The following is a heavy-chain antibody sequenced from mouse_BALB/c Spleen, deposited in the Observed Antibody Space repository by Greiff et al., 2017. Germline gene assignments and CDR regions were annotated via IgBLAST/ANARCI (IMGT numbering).Heavy chain of an antibody. Sequence: EVKLMESGGGLVKPGGSLKLSCAASGFTFSSYAMSWVRQTPEKRLEWVASISSGGSTYYPDSVKGRFTISRDNARNILYLQMSSLRSEDTAMYYCARGGGGYLDYWGQGTTLTASS. J-gene: IGHJ2*01. V-gene: IGHV5-6-5*01. CDR3: ARGGGGYLDY. D-gene: IGHD1-1*02. CDR1: GFTFSSYA. CDR2: ISSGGST.